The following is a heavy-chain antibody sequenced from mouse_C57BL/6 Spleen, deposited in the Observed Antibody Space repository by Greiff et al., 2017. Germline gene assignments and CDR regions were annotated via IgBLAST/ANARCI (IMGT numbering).Heavy chain of an antibody. J-gene: IGHJ2*01. Sequence: VQLQQPGAELVKPGASVKLSCKASGYTFTSYWMQWVKQRPGQGLEWIGEIDPSDSYTNYNQKFKGKATLTVDTSSSTAYMQLSSLTSEDSAVYYCARYGNYSYWGQGTTLTVSS. CDR1: GYTFTSYW. CDR2: IDPSDSYT. CDR3: ARYGNYSY. V-gene: IGHV1-50*01. D-gene: IGHD2-1*01.